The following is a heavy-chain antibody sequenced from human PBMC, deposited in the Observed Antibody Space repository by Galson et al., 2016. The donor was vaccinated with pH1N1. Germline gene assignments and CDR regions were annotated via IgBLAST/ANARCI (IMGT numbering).Heavy chain of an antibody. Sequence: PALVKPTQTLTLTCTFSGFSLTDLGVGVGWIRQPPGKAPEWLALIYWNYDERYRPSLKSRLNLTKDTSKNQVALTLTNMDPVAPATYYCAHTPALFNRGLFREAYYFDYWGQGTLVTVS. V-gene: IGHV2-5*01. CDR3: AHTPALFNRGLFREAYYFDY. CDR1: GFSLTDLGVG. J-gene: IGHJ4*02. D-gene: IGHD3-10*02. CDR2: IYWNYDE.